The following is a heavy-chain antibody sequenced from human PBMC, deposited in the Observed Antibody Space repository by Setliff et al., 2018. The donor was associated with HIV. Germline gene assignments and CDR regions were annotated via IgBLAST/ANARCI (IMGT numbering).Heavy chain of an antibody. J-gene: IGHJ4*02. Sequence: KTSETLSLTCNVSGSSFSSGIYYWTWIRQQPGKGLEWIGYISYSGSTYYNPSLKSRLTMSIDTSKSHFSLNLNSVTAADTAVYYCARGTTSITFDYWSQGTLVTVSS. CDR1: GSSFSSGIYY. V-gene: IGHV4-31*03. D-gene: IGHD1-1*01. CDR3: ARGTTSITFDY. CDR2: ISYSGST.